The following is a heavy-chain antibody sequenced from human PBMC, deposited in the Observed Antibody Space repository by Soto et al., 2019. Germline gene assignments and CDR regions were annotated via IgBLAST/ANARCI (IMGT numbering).Heavy chain of an antibody. V-gene: IGHV1-18*01. J-gene: IGHJ4*02. CDR1: GYTFTSYG. D-gene: IGHD2-15*01. CDR3: AREGYCSGGSCLKVTPFDY. CDR2: ISAYNGNT. Sequence: QVPLVQSGAEVKKPGASVKVSCKASGYTFTSYGISWVRQAPGQGLEWMGWISAYNGNTNYAQKLQGRVTMTTDTSTSTAYMELRSLRSDDTAVYYCAREGYCSGGSCLKVTPFDYWGQGTLVTVSS.